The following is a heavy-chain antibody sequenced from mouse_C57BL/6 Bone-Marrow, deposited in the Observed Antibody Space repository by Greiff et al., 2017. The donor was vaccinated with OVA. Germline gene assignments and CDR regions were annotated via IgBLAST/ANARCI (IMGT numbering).Heavy chain of an antibody. D-gene: IGHD1-1*01. J-gene: IGHJ1*03. CDR1: GYAFTNYL. Sequence: QVQLQQSGAELVRPGTSVKVSCKASGYAFTNYLIEWVKQRPGQGLEWIGVINPGSGGTNYNEKFKGKATLTADKSSSTAYMQLSSLTSEDSAVYFCARSGVLTTVVATKYFDVWGTGTTVTVSS. V-gene: IGHV1-54*01. CDR2: INPGSGGT. CDR3: ARSGVLTTVVATKYFDV.